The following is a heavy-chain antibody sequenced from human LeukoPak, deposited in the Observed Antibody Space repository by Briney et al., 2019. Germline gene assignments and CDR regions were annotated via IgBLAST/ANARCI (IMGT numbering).Heavy chain of an antibody. V-gene: IGHV1-2*02. D-gene: IGHD3-3*01. CDR2: INPNSGGT. J-gene: IGHJ4*02. Sequence: GASVKVSCKASGYTFTGYYMHWVRQAPGQGLEWMGWINPNSGGTNYAQKFQGRVTMTRDTSISTAYMELSSLRSEDTAVYYCARDPPIFGVVIGDDYWGQGTLVTVSS. CDR1: GYTFTGYY. CDR3: ARDPPIFGVVIGDDY.